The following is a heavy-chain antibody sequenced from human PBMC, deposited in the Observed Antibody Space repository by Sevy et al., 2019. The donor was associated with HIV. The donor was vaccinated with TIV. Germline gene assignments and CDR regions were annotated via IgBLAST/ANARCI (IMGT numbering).Heavy chain of an antibody. Sequence: GGSLRLSCAASGFTFSSYWMSWVRQAPGKGLEWVANIKQDGSEKYYVDSVKGRLTISGDNAKNSLYLQMNSLRVEDTAVYYCARDCECTGGVCYFMDVWGQGTTVTVSS. D-gene: IGHD2-8*02. CDR1: GFTFSSYW. J-gene: IGHJ6*02. V-gene: IGHV3-7*01. CDR3: ARDCECTGGVCYFMDV. CDR2: IKQDGSEK.